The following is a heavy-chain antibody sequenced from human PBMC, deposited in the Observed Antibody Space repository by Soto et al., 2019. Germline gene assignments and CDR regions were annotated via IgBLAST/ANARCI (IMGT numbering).Heavy chain of an antibody. J-gene: IGHJ3*02. V-gene: IGHV3-23*01. CDR3: AKRTAVAGAFDI. CDR1: GFTFSSYA. Sequence: GGSLRLSCAASGFTFSSYAMSWVRQAPGKGLEWVSVISGSGGSTYYADSVKGRFTISRDNSKNTLYLQMNSLRAEDTAVYYCAKRTAVAGAFDIWGQGTMVTVSS. D-gene: IGHD6-19*01. CDR2: ISGSGGST.